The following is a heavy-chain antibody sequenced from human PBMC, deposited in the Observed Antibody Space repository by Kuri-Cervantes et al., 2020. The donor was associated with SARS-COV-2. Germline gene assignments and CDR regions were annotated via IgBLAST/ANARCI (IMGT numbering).Heavy chain of an antibody. CDR3: AHSLIHFDY. CDR1: GFSLTNSGEG. J-gene: IGHJ4*02. Sequence: SGPTLVKPTQTLTLTCTVSGFSLTNSGEGVGWIRQPPGKALEWLALIYWDDDKRYSPSLKSRLTITKDTSKNQVALTMTNMDPVDTATYYCAHSLIHFDYWGQGTLVTVSS. CDR2: IYWDDDK. V-gene: IGHV2-5*02.